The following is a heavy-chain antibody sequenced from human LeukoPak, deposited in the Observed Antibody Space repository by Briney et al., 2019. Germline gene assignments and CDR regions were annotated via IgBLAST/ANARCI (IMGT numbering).Heavy chain of an antibody. Sequence: GGSLRLSCAASGFSFDDYGMSWVRQAPGKGLEWVSGINWNGGSTGYADSVKGRFTISRDNAKNSLYLQMNSLRAEDTALYYCARARFGELSSYFDYWGQGTLVTVSS. V-gene: IGHV3-20*04. CDR3: ARARFGELSSYFDY. J-gene: IGHJ4*02. CDR2: INWNGGST. D-gene: IGHD3-10*02. CDR1: GFSFDDYG.